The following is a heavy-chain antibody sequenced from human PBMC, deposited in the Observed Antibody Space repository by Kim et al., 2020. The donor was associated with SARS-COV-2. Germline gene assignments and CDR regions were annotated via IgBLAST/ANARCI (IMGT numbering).Heavy chain of an antibody. V-gene: IGHV4-34*01. CDR1: GGSFSGYY. Sequence: SETLSLTCAVYGGSFSGYYWSWIRQPPGKGLEWIGEINHSGSTNYNPSLKSRVTISVDTSKNQFSLKLSSVTAADTAVYYCARWVLRDTAMGRVFDYWGQGTLVTVSS. J-gene: IGHJ4*02. CDR2: INHSGST. D-gene: IGHD5-18*01. CDR3: ARWVLRDTAMGRVFDY.